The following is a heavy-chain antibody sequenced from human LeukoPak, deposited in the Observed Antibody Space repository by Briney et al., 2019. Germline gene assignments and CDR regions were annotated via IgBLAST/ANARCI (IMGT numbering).Heavy chain of an antibody. CDR3: ARSGWRYSSSPPVY. CDR1: GGSFSGYY. D-gene: IGHD6-6*01. CDR2: INHSGST. Sequence: SGTLSLTCAVYGGSFSGYYWSWIRQPPGKGLEWIGEINHSGSTNYNPSLKSRVTISVDTSKNQFSLKLSSVTAADTAVYYCARSGWRYSSSPPVYWGQGTLVTVSS. J-gene: IGHJ4*02. V-gene: IGHV4-34*01.